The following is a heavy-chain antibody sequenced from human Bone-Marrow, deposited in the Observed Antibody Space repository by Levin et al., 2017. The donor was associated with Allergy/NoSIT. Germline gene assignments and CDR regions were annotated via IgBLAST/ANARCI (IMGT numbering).Heavy chain of an antibody. CDR1: GFSFSSST. Sequence: QPGGSLRLSCSASGFSFSSSTMHWVRQAPGQGLEHVSAIDANGRTIDYAASVKGRFTISRDNSKNTLDLQMSSLRTEDTAMYYCVKSTMFRGGIFDHWGQGTVVTVSS. CDR2: IDANGRTI. D-gene: IGHD3-10*02. J-gene: IGHJ4*02. CDR3: VKSTMFRGGIFDH. V-gene: IGHV3-64D*06.